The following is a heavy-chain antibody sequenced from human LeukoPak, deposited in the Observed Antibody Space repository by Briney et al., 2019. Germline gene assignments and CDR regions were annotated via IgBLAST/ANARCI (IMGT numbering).Heavy chain of an antibody. Sequence: GGSLRLSCAASGFTFHAFEMHWVRQAPGKGLEWVSGINWSGGSTGYADPLRGRFTISRDNAKNSLYLQMDSLRAEDTALYYCARAPITSPFYFDYWGQGTLVTVSS. J-gene: IGHJ4*02. CDR1: GFTFHAFE. CDR2: INWSGGST. V-gene: IGHV3-20*04. CDR3: ARAPITSPFYFDY. D-gene: IGHD2-2*01.